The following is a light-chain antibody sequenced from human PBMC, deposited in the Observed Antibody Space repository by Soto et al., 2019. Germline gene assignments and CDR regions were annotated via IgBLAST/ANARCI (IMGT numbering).Light chain of an antibody. Sequence: IQMTPSPSSLSASVGDRVTITCRASQSIRSYLNWYQQKPGKAPKLLIYAASSLQSGVPSRFSASGSGTDFTLTISSLQPEDFASYYCQQSYSTPLTFGGGTKVEIK. CDR1: QSIRSY. CDR3: QQSYSTPLT. J-gene: IGKJ4*01. V-gene: IGKV1-39*01. CDR2: AAS.